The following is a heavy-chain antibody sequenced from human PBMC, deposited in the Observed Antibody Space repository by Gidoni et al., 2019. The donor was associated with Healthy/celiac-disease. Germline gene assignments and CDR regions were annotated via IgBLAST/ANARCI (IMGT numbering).Heavy chain of an antibody. CDR1: GGTFSSYA. CDR2: IIPILGIA. CDR3: ARVENYGDYEGY. D-gene: IGHD4-17*01. Sequence: QVQLVQSGAEVKKPGSSVKVSCKAPGGTFSSYAISWVRQAPGQGLAWMGRIIPILGIANYAQKFQGRVTITADKSTSTAYMELSSLRSEDTAVYYCARVENYGDYEGYWGQGTLVTVSS. V-gene: IGHV1-69*09. J-gene: IGHJ4*02.